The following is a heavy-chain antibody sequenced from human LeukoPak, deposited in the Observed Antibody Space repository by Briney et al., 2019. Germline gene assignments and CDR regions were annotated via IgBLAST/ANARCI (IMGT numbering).Heavy chain of an antibody. CDR1: GVSITNNNY. D-gene: IGHD3-9*01. CDR2: IYYSGST. J-gene: IGHJ5*02. V-gene: IGHV4-59*13. Sequence: SETLSLTCSVSGVSITNNNYWSWIRQSPGKGLGWIWYIYYSGSTNYNPSLKSRITMSVDTSKNQYSLKLSSVAAADTAVYYCGLTPTISTGYGWFDPWGQGTLVIVSS. CDR3: GLTPTISTGYGWFDP.